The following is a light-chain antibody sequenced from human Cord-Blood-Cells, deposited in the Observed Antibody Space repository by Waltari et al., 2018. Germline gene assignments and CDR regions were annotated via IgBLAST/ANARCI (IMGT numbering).Light chain of an antibody. V-gene: IGKV3-15*01. J-gene: IGKJ1*01. CDR3: QQYNNWPRWT. CDR1: QSVSSN. CDR2: GAS. Sequence: EIVMTQSPATLSVSPGERSTLSCRASQSVSSNLAWYQQKPGQGPSLLIYGASTRATGIPARFSGSWSGTEFTLTISSLQSEDFAVYYCQQYNNWPRWTFGQGTKVEIK.